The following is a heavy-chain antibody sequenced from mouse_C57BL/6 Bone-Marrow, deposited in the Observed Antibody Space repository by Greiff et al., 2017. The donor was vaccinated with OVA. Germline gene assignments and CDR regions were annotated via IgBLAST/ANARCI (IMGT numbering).Heavy chain of an antibody. D-gene: IGHD2-5*01. V-gene: IGHV2-2*01. CDR1: GFSLTSYG. CDR2: IWSGGST. Sequence: VKLMESGPGLVQPSQSLSITCTVSGFSLTSYGVHWVRQSPGKGLEWLGVIWSGGSTDYNAAFISRLSISKDNSKSQVFFKMNSLQADDTAIYYCATGEPYYSIYYFDYWGQGTTLTVSS. J-gene: IGHJ2*01. CDR3: ATGEPYYSIYYFDY.